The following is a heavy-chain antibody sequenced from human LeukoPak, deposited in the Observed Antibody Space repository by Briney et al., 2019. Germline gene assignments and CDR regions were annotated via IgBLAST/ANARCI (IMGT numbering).Heavy chain of an antibody. CDR1: GFTFSSYS. CDR3: ARDVVVPAAIGAGLFDY. D-gene: IGHD2-2*02. J-gene: IGHJ4*02. CDR2: ISSSSSYI. Sequence: GGSLRLSCAASGFTFSSYSMNWVRQAPGKGLEWVSSISSSSSYIYYADSVKGRFTISRDNAKNSLYLQMNSLRAEDTAVYYCARDVVVPAAIGAGLFDYWGQGTLVTVSS. V-gene: IGHV3-21*01.